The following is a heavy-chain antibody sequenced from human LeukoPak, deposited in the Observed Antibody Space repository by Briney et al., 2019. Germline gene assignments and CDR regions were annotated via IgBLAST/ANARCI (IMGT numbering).Heavy chain of an antibody. D-gene: IGHD2-15*01. CDR2: IYYSGST. CDR1: GGSIGRGSYY. J-gene: IGHJ4*02. V-gene: IGHV4-39*07. CDR3: ARVAAKTVDY. Sequence: SETLSLTCSVSGGSIGRGSYYWGWIRQSPGKGLEWIGSIYYSGSTNYNPSLKSRVTISVDASKNQFSLKLSSVTAADTAVYYCARVAAKTVDYWGQGTLVTVSS.